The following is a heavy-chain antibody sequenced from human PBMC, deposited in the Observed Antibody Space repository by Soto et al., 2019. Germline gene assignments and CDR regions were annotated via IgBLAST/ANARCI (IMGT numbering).Heavy chain of an antibody. Sequence: ASVKVSCKASGYTFTSYGISWVRQAPGQGLEWMGWISAYNGNTNYAQKLQGRVTMTTDTSTSTAYMELRSLRSDDTAVYYCARDLRPSSSPYYFAYWGQGTLVTVSS. D-gene: IGHD6-6*01. J-gene: IGHJ4*02. CDR1: GYTFTSYG. CDR3: ARDLRPSSSPYYFAY. CDR2: ISAYNGNT. V-gene: IGHV1-18*01.